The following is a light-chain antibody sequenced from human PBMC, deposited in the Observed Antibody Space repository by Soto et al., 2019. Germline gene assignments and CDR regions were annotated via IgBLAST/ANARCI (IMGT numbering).Light chain of an antibody. CDR1: SSNLGAGYD. V-gene: IGLV1-40*01. Sequence: QSVLTQPPSVSGAPGQRVTISSTGNSSNLGAGYDVHWYQQLPGAAPKLVIFGNRNRPSGIPERFSGSTSGTSASLAITGLQAEYAAYYYCQAYDYRLTASVFGGGTKLTVL. CDR3: QAYDYRLTASV. J-gene: IGLJ3*02. CDR2: GNR.